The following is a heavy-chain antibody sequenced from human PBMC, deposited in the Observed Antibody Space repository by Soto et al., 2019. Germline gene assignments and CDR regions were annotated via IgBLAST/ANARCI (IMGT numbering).Heavy chain of an antibody. Sequence: QVQLQESGPGLVKPSETLSLTCTVSGGSVSSGSYYWSWIRQPPGKGLEWIGYIYYSGSTNYNPSLKSRVTISVDTSKNQFSLKLSSVTAADTAVYYCARGRGQQLVGNRFDPWGQGTLVTVSS. D-gene: IGHD6-13*01. J-gene: IGHJ5*02. CDR2: IYYSGST. V-gene: IGHV4-61*01. CDR1: GGSVSSGSYY. CDR3: ARGRGQQLVGNRFDP.